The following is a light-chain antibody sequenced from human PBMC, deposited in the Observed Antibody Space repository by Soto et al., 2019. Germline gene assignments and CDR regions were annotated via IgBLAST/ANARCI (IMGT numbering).Light chain of an antibody. V-gene: IGKV3-15*01. CDR1: RSVSSS. J-gene: IGKJ4*01. CDR3: QQYNSWVT. Sequence: EIVVTQSPATLSVSPGERVTLSCRASRSVSSSLAWYQQRPGQAPRLLIYDTSTRAAGIAARFSGSGSGTEFTLTISSLQSEDSAVYYCQQYNSWVTFGGGTRVEI. CDR2: DTS.